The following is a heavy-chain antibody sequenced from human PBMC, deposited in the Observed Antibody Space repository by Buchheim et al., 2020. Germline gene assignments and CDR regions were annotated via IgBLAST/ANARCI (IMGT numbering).Heavy chain of an antibody. D-gene: IGHD1-1*01. J-gene: IGHJ5*01. V-gene: IGHV3-48*03. CDR3: ARKIPGTTWFDS. Sequence: EVQLAESGGGLVQPGGSLRLSCAASGFPFSNDDMNWVRQSPGKGLEWISYISGAGTCSRSTIFYAESVKGRFSIPRDNAKNSAYLQMNTLTAEDTAVYYCARKIPGTTWFDSWGQGTL. CDR1: GFPFSNDD. CDR2: ISGAGTCSRSTI.